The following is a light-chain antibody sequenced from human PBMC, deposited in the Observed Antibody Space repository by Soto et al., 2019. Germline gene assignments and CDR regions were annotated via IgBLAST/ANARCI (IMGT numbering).Light chain of an antibody. CDR2: END. V-gene: IGLV1-51*02. Sequence: QSVLTQPPPVSAAPGQNVAISCSGGSSNIGKNFVSWYQQVPGAAPKVLIYENDKRLSGIPDRFSGSRSGTSVTLAIAGLQTGDEADYYCASWDSSLYGVVFGGGTKLTVL. CDR1: SSNIGKNF. CDR3: ASWDSSLYGVV. J-gene: IGLJ3*02.